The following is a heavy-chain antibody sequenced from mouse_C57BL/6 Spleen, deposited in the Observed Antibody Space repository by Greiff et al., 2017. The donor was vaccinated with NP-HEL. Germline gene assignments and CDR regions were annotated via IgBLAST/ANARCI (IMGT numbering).Heavy chain of an antibody. CDR3: TTGGRRLLFDY. Sequence: EVQLQESGAELVRPGASVKLSCTASGFNIKDDYMHWVKQRPEQGLEWIGWIDPENGDTEYASKFQGKATITADTSSNTAYLQLSSLTSEDTAVYYCTTGGRRLLFDYWGQGTTLTVSS. D-gene: IGHD3-2*02. V-gene: IGHV14-4*01. CDR2: IDPENGDT. CDR1: GFNIKDDY. J-gene: IGHJ2*01.